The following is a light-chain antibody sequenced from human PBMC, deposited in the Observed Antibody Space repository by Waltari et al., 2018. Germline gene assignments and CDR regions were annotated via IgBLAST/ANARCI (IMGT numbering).Light chain of an antibody. CDR3: MQARQTPFT. Sequence: EIVMTQSPLSLPVTPGEPASIPCRSRPSLRHLNGYNYLDWYLQKPGQSPKLLIYLGSSRASGVPGRFSGSGSGTDFTLLISRVEADDVGVYYCMQARQTPFTFGQGTKLEI. V-gene: IGKV2-28*01. J-gene: IGKJ2*01. CDR1: PSLRHLNGYNY. CDR2: LGS.